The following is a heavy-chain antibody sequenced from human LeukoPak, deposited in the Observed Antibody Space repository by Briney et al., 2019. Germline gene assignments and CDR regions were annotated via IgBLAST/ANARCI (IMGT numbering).Heavy chain of an antibody. CDR1: GGSISSGDYY. V-gene: IGHV4-61*08. D-gene: IGHD6-13*01. CDR2: IYYSGST. J-gene: IGHJ3*02. CDR3: ARDISPGIAAAWAFDI. Sequence: SQTLSLTCTVSGGSISSGDYYWSWIRQPPGKGLEWIGYIYYSGSTNYNPSLKSRVTISVDTSKNQFSLKLSSVTAADTAVYYCARDISPGIAAAWAFDIWGQGTMVTVSS.